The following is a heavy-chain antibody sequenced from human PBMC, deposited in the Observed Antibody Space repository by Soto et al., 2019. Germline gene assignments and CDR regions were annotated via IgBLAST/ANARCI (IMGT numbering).Heavy chain of an antibody. Sequence: EVQLLESGGGLVQPGGSLRLSCAASGFTFSSYAMSWVRQAPGRGLEWVSAISGTGGSTYYADSVKGRFTISRDNSKNTLYLQRSSLRAEDTAVFYCAKAPFSGKPTVFDYWGQGTLVTVSS. V-gene: IGHV3-23*01. D-gene: IGHD4-17*01. CDR2: ISGTGGST. J-gene: IGHJ4*02. CDR1: GFTFSSYA. CDR3: AKAPFSGKPTVFDY.